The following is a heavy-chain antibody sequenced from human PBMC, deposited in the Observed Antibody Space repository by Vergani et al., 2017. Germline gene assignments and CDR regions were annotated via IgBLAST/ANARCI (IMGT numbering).Heavy chain of an antibody. CDR1: GGSFSGYY. D-gene: IGHD5-18*01. J-gene: IGHJ3*02. Sequence: QVQLQQWGAGLLKPSETLSLTCAVYGGSFSGYYWSWIRQPPGKGLEWIGEINHSGSTNYNPSLKSRVTISVDTSKNQFSLKLSSVTAADTAVYYCARAQVSGYSYGPPNDAFDIWGQGTMVTVSS. V-gene: IGHV4-34*01. CDR3: ARAQVSGYSYGPPNDAFDI. CDR2: INHSGST.